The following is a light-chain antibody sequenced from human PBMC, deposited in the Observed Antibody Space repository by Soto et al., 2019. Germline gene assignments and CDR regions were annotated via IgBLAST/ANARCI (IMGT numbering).Light chain of an antibody. V-gene: IGKV3-11*01. CDR3: QQRSYWPPLYT. J-gene: IGKJ2*01. Sequence: EIVLTQSPATLSLSPGERTTLSCRASQSVSSYLAWSQQKPGQAPRLLIYDASNRATGIPARFSGSGSGTDFTLTISSLEPEDFAVYYCQQRSYWPPLYTFGQGTKLVIK. CDR2: DAS. CDR1: QSVSSY.